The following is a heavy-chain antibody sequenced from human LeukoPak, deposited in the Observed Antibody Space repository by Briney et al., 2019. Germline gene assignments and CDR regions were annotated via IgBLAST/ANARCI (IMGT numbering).Heavy chain of an antibody. V-gene: IGHV1-18*01. CDR3: ARSFWFGEFLDY. D-gene: IGHD3-10*01. CDR1: GYTFTSYG. CDR2: ISAYNGNT. J-gene: IGHJ4*02. Sequence: ASVKLSCKASGYTFTSYGISWVRQAPGQGLEWMGWISAYNGNTNYAQKLQGRVTMTTDTSTSTAYMELRSLRSDDTAVYYCARSFWFGEFLDYWGQGTLVTVSS.